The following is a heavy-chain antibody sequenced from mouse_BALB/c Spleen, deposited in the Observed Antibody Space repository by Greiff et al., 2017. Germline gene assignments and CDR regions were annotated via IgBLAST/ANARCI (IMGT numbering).Heavy chain of an antibody. CDR3: ARHGLLPYWYFDV. CDR2: ISNGGGST. V-gene: IGHV5-12-2*01. J-gene: IGHJ1*01. D-gene: IGHD1-1*01. Sequence: EVQLVESGGGLVQPGGSLKLSCAASGFTFSSYTMSWVRQTPEKRLEWVAYISNGGGSTYYPDTVKGRFTISRDNAKNTLYLQMSSLKSEDTAMYYCARHGLLPYWYFDVWGAGTTVTVSS. CDR1: GFTFSSYT.